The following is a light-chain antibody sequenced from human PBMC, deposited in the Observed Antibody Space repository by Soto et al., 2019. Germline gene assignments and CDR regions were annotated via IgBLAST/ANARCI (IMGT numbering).Light chain of an antibody. CDR3: QQYYSYPRT. V-gene: IGKV1-8*01. CDR2: AAS. J-gene: IGKJ1*01. CDR1: QGITSY. Sequence: AIRMTQSPSSFSASTGDSVTITCRASQGITSYLAWYQQKPGKAPKLLIYAASTLQSGVPSRFSGSGSGTDFTLTSSCLQSEDFATYYCQQYYSYPRTFGQGTKVEIK.